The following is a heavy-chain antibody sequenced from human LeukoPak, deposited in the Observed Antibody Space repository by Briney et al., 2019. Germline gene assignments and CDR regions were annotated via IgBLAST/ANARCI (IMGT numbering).Heavy chain of an antibody. CDR2: ISSGSVTI. V-gene: IGHV3-48*01. J-gene: IGHJ4*02. D-gene: IGHD5-24*01. Sequence: GGSLRLSCAASGFTFSDYNMNWVRQAPGKGLEWISYISSGSVTIAYADSVKGRFTISRDNSKNTLYLQMNSLRAEDTAVYYCARDRLGVEMSTINRFDYWGQGTLVAVSS. CDR3: ARDRLGVEMSTINRFDY. CDR1: GFTFSDYN.